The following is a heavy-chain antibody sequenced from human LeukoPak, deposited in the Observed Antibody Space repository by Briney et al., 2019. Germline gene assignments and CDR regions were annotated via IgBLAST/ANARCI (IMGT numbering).Heavy chain of an antibody. V-gene: IGHV4-4*07. D-gene: IGHD3-22*01. J-gene: IGHJ3*02. CDR2: IYTSGST. CDR3: ARVYYDSSGYYWTDAFDI. CDR1: GGSISSYY. Sequence: KPSETLSLTCTVSGGSISSYYWSWIRQPAGKGLEWIGRIYTSGSTNYNPSLKSRVTMSEDTSKNQFFLKLSSVTAADTAVYYCARVYYDSSGYYWTDAFDIWGQGTMVTVSS.